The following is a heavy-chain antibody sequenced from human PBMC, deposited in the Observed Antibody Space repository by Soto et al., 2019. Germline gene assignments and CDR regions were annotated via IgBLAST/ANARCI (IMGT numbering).Heavy chain of an antibody. J-gene: IGHJ6*02. CDR2: IDPRDSYS. CDR1: GYTFSAFW. D-gene: IGHD3-3*01. Sequence: GESLKISCQSPGYTFSAFWITWVRQMPGKGLEWMATIDPRDSYSNYSLSFQGHVTISADKSIGSAYLHWSTLEASDTAIYYCARLSTGFCPKTTRQHSFGMELWGQGTSVTVSS. V-gene: IGHV5-10-1*01. CDR3: ARLSTGFCPKTTRQHSFGMEL.